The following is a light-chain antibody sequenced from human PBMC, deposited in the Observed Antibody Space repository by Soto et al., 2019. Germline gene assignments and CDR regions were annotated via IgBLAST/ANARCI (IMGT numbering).Light chain of an antibody. CDR3: QQYNNWPPYT. Sequence: EIVMTQSPATLSVSPGERATLSCRASQSVSSNLAWYQQKPGQAPRLLIYGASTRATGIPARCSGSRSGTEFTLTISSLQSEDFAVYYCQQYNNWPPYTIGQGTKREIK. V-gene: IGKV3-15*01. CDR2: GAS. J-gene: IGKJ2*01. CDR1: QSVSSN.